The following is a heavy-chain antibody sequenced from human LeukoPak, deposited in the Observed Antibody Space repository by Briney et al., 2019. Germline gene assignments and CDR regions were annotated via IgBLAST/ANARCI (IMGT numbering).Heavy chain of an antibody. J-gene: IGHJ3*02. Sequence: SETLSLTCTVSGGSISGYYWSWIRRPPGKGLEWIGYIHDSGSTNYNPSLKSRVTISVDTSKNQVSLKVSSVTAADTAVYYCARSPPMVPLPTAFNIWGQGTMVTVSS. D-gene: IGHD3-10*01. CDR3: ARSPPMVPLPTAFNI. V-gene: IGHV4-59*01. CDR2: IHDSGST. CDR1: GGSISGYY.